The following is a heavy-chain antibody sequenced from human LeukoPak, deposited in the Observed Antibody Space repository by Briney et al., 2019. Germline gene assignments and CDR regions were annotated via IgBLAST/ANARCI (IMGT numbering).Heavy chain of an antibody. CDR3: ARVGCTSCYNWFDP. Sequence: ASVKVSCKASGYTFTSYDINWVRQATGQGLEWMGWMNPNSGNTGYAQKFQGRVTMTKNTSISTAYMELSSLRFEDTAVYYCARVGCTSCYNWFDPWGQGTLVTVSS. CDR1: GYTFTSYD. V-gene: IGHV1-8*01. CDR2: MNPNSGNT. J-gene: IGHJ5*02. D-gene: IGHD2-2*01.